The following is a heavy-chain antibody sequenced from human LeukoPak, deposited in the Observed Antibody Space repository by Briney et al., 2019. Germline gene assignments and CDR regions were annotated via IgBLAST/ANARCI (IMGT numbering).Heavy chain of an antibody. CDR3: AKGKYVWGSCRYLTIDY. V-gene: IGHV3-30*02. J-gene: IGHJ4*02. CDR1: GFTFSSYG. Sequence: GGSLRLSCAASGFTFSSYGMHWVRQAPGKGLECVAFIRYDGSNKYYADSVKGRFTISRDNSKNTLYLQMNSLRAEDTAVYYCAKGKYVWGSCRYLTIDYWGQGTLVTVSS. CDR2: IRYDGSNK. D-gene: IGHD3-16*02.